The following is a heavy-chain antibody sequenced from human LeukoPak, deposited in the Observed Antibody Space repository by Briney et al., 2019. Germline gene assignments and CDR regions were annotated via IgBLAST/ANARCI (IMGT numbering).Heavy chain of an antibody. CDR2: INAGNGNT. V-gene: IGHV1-3*01. D-gene: IGHD5-12*01. Sequence: ASVKVSCKASGYTFTSYAMHWVRQAPGQRLEWMGWINAGNGNTKYSQKFQGRVTITRDTSASTAYMELSSLRSDDTAVYYCARGGIVATIDAFDIWGQGTMVTVSS. CDR3: ARGGIVATIDAFDI. J-gene: IGHJ3*02. CDR1: GYTFTSYA.